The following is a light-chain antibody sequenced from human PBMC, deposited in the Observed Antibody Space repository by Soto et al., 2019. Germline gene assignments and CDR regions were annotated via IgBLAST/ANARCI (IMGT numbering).Light chain of an antibody. CDR1: QSISAN. CDR2: GAS. J-gene: IGKJ1*01. CDR3: QQYNNWPRT. V-gene: IGKV3-15*01. Sequence: EIVMTQSPATLSVSTGDRATLSCRASQSISANLAWYQQKPGQTPRLLIYGASTRSSGVPAKFSGSGYGTEFTLTISSLQSEDFAVYYCQQYNNWPRTFGQGTKVDIK.